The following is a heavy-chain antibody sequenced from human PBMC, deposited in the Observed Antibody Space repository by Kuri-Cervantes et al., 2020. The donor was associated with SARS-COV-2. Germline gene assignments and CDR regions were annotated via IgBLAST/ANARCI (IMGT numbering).Heavy chain of an antibody. CDR3: ARATGPPGYFDY. CDR1: GYTFTGYY. J-gene: IGHJ4*02. V-gene: IGHV1-2*02. Sequence: ASVKVSCKASGYTFTGYYMHWVRQAPGQGLEWMGWINPNSGGTNYAQKFQGRVTMTRDTSISTAYMELSRLRSEDTAVYYCARATGPPGYFDYWGQGTLVTGSS. CDR2: INPNSGGT.